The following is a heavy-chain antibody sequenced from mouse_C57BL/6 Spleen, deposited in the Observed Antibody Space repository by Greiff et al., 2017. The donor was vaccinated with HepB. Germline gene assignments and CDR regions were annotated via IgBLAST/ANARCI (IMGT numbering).Heavy chain of an antibody. CDR3: ARRYAGYYGYCDV. V-gene: IGHV5-17*01. D-gene: IGHD2-3*01. CDR1: GFTFSDYG. CDR2: ISSGSSTN. J-gene: IGHJ1*03. Sequence: EVHLVESGGGLVKPGGSLKLSCAASGFTFSDYGMHWVRQAPEKGLEWVAYISSGSSTNYYADTVKGRFTISRDNARNTEFLQMTSLRSEDTAMYYCARRYAGYYGYCDVWGTGTTLTVSS.